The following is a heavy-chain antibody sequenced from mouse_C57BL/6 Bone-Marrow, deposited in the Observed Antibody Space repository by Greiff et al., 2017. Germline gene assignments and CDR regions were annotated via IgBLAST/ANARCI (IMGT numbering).Heavy chain of an antibody. CDR2: IYPGDGDT. Sequence: VQLQQSGPELVKPGASVKISCKASGYAFSSSWMNWVKQRPGKGLEWIGRIYPGDGDTNYNGKFKGKATLTADKSSSTAYMQLSSLTSEDSAVYFCARYDYDYDGFAYWGQGTLVTVSA. CDR1: GYAFSSSW. V-gene: IGHV1-82*01. CDR3: ARYDYDYDGFAY. J-gene: IGHJ3*01. D-gene: IGHD2-4*01.